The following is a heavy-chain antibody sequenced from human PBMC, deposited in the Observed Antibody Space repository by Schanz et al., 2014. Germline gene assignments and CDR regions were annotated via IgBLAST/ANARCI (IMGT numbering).Heavy chain of an antibody. Sequence: EVQLLESGGGLVQPGGSLRLSCATSGFSFSSYAINWVRQAPGKGLEWVSGISGSGASTYYADSVKGRFTMSRDNAKNSVFLQMNSLRAEDTAVYYCARGGPAYYFDDWGQGTLVTVSS. CDR1: GFSFSSYA. J-gene: IGHJ4*02. CDR2: ISGSGAST. V-gene: IGHV3-23*01. CDR3: ARGGPAYYFDD.